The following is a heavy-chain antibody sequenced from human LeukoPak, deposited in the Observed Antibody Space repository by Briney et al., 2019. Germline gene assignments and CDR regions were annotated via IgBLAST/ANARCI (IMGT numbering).Heavy chain of an antibody. CDR1: GGSFSGYY. CDR2: INHSGST. Sequence: SETLSLTCAVYGGSFSGYYWSWIRQPPGKGLEWIGEINHSGSTNYDPSLKSRVTISVDTSKNQFSLKLSSVTAADTAVYYCARVVATTDYGDFGGFDYWGQGTLVTVSS. CDR3: ARVVATTDYGDFGGFDY. D-gene: IGHD4-17*01. J-gene: IGHJ4*02. V-gene: IGHV4-34*01.